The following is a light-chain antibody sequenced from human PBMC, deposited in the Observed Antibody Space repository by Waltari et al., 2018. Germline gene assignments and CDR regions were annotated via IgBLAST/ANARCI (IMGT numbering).Light chain of an antibody. V-gene: IGKV3-15*01. CDR1: QSVSTT. CDR2: GAS. J-gene: IGKJ2*01. CDR3: QQFDNWS. Sequence: EIVMTQSPATLSVSPGERATLSCRASQSVSTTLAWYQQKPGQALRLLIYGASTRATGIPARFSGSGSGTEFTLTISSLQSADFAIYYCQQFDNWSFGQGTKLEIK.